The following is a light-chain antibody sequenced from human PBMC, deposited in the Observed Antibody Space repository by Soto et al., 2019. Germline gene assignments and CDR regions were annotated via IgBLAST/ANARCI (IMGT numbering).Light chain of an antibody. CDR3: HQYGISP. V-gene: IGKV3-20*01. Sequence: EIVLTQSPVTLSWSPGERATLSCRASQSVTSDYLAWYQQKPGQAPRLLIYGASTRATGIPARFMCSGSGTEFALTISRLEPEDFAVYYCHQYGISPFGGVTKVDIK. CDR2: GAS. J-gene: IGKJ4*01. CDR1: QSVTSDY.